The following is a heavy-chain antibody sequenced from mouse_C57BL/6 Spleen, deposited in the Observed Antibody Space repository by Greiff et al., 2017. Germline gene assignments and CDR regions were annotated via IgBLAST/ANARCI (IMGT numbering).Heavy chain of an antibody. CDR2: IHPNSGST. V-gene: IGHV1-64*01. CDR3: ARAPYDGYLLYYAMDY. J-gene: IGHJ4*01. CDR1: GYTFTSYW. D-gene: IGHD2-3*01. Sequence: VQLQQPGAELVKPGASVKLSCTASGYTFTSYWMHWVKQRPGQGLEWIGMIHPNSGSTNYNEKFKSKATLTVDKSSSTAYMQLSSLTSEDSAVYYCARAPYDGYLLYYAMDYWGQGTSVTVSS.